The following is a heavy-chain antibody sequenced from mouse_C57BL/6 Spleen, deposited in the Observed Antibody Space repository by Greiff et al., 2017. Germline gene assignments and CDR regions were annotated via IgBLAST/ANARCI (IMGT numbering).Heavy chain of an antibody. Sequence: QVQLQQPGAELVKPGASVKMSCKASGYTFTSYWITWVKQRPGQGLEWIGDIYPGSGSTKDNEKFKSKATLTVYTSSSTAYMQLSSLTSEDSAVYYCARKGGDSDYWGQGTTLTVSS. CDR2: IYPGSGST. V-gene: IGHV1-55*01. CDR1: GYTFTSYW. J-gene: IGHJ2*01. CDR3: ARKGGDSDY.